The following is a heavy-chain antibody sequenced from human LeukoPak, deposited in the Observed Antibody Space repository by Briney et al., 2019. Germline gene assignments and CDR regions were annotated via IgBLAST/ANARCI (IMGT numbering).Heavy chain of an antibody. CDR2: IIPIFGTA. CDR3: ARFGAGYCSGGSCSNFDY. V-gene: IGHV1-69*05. J-gene: IGHJ4*02. Sequence: ASVKVSCKASGGTFSSYAISWVRQAPGQGLEWMGRIIPIFGTANYAQKFQGRVTITTDESTSTAYMELSSLRSEDTAVYYCARFGAGYCSGGSCSNFDYWGQGTLVTVSS. D-gene: IGHD2-15*01. CDR1: GGTFSSYA.